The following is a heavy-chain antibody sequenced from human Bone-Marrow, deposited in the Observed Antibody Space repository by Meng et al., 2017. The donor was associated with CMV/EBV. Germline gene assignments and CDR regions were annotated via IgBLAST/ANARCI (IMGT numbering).Heavy chain of an antibody. CDR2: LYYGGNT. CDR3: ARDKVVGATSYDAFDI. D-gene: IGHD1-26*01. J-gene: IGHJ3*02. V-gene: IGHV4-39*02. CDR1: GGSIRSRNNY. Sequence: SETLSLTCTVSGGSIRSRNNYWAWIRQAPGKGLEWIGSLYYGGNTFYNPSLKSRVTISVDTSKNQFSLMVRPVTAADTAVYYCARDKVVGATSYDAFDIWGQGTMVTVSS.